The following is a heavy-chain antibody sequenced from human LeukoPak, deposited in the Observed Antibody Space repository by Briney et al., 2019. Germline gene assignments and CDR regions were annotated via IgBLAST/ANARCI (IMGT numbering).Heavy chain of an antibody. CDR3: ARMTAFGVVYDAFDV. D-gene: IGHD3-3*01. V-gene: IGHV2-70*11. CDR1: GFSLSTSGMC. CDR2: IDWDDDK. Sequence: ASGPALVKPTQTLTLTCTFSGFSLSTSGMCVSWIRQPPGKALEWLARIDWDDDKYYSTSLKTRLTISKDTSKNQVVLTMTNMDPVDTATYYCARMTAFGVVYDAFDVWGQGTMVTVSS. J-gene: IGHJ3*01.